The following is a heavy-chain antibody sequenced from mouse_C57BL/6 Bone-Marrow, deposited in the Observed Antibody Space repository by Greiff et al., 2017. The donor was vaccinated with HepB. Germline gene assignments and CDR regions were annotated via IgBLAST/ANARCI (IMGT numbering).Heavy chain of an antibody. J-gene: IGHJ3*01. V-gene: IGHV14-4*01. D-gene: IGHD6-2*01. CDR3: TSYLSPFAY. Sequence: VQLQQSGAELVRPGASVKLSCTASGFNIKDDYMHWVKQRPEQGLEWIGWIDPENGDTEYASKFQGKATITADTSSHTAYLQLSSLTSEDTAVYYCTSYLSPFAYWGQGTLVTVSA. CDR2: IDPENGDT. CDR1: GFNIKDDY.